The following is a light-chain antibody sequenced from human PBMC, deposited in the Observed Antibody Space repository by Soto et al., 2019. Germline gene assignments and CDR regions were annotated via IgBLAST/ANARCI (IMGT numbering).Light chain of an antibody. CDR2: DAS. Sequence: EIVLTQSPGTLSLFPGERATLSCRASQSIDSISLAWYQHKPGQAPRLLIYDASNRATGIPARFSGSGSGTDFTLTISSLEPEDFAVYYCQQRSNWPRITFGQGTRLEIK. V-gene: IGKV3-11*01. CDR3: QQRSNWPRIT. CDR1: QSIDSIS. J-gene: IGKJ5*01.